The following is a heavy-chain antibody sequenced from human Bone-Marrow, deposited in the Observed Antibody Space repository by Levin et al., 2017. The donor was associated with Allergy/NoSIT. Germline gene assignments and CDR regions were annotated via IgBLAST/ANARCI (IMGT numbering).Heavy chain of an antibody. CDR2: IFWNDEE. CDR1: GFSLTTFGVG. J-gene: IGHJ3*01. CDR3: AHSGSSGYLDFDAFDV. V-gene: IGHV2-5*01. Sequence: KMSGPTLVKPTQTLTLTCTFSGFSLTTFGVGVGWIRQPPGKAPECLGLIFWNDEERYSPSLRSRLTIAKDTSKNQVVLTMTNMDPVDTATYYCAHSGSSGYLDFDAFDVWGQGTILTVSS. D-gene: IGHD3-22*01.